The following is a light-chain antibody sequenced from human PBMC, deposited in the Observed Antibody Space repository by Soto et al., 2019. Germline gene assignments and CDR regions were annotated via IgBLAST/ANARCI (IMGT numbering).Light chain of an antibody. V-gene: IGKV1-27*01. Sequence: IHMTHSPSSLSASVLDRVTITFRASQGIRNYLAWYQQKPGKAPKLLISGASTLQSGVPPRFSGRGSGTDFILTINSLQPEDVATYYCQKYNIAPWTFGQGTKVDIK. CDR3: QKYNIAPWT. CDR2: GAS. CDR1: QGIRNY. J-gene: IGKJ1*01.